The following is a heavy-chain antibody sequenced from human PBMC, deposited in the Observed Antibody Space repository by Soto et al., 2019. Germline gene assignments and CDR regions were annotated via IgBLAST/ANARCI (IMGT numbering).Heavy chain of an antibody. J-gene: IGHJ6*01. CDR2: ISSSSSTI. Sequence: EVRLVKSGGGLVQPGGSLRLSCVVTELTFSSYGMNWIRQAPGKGLEIISYISSSSSTILYADSVKGRFTISRDNARKALYLQMNSLRDEDTAVYYCAGLENYYYGMDVWGQGTTVTVSS. V-gene: IGHV3-48*02. CDR3: AGLENYYYGMDV. CDR1: ELTFSSYG.